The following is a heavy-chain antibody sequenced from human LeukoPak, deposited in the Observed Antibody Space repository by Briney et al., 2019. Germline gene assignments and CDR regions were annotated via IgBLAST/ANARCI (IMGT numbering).Heavy chain of an antibody. CDR3: ARVKAARPYYFDC. J-gene: IGHJ4*02. CDR1: GGSISSGGYY. D-gene: IGHD6-6*01. CDR2: IYHSGST. V-gene: IGHV4-30-2*01. Sequence: SQTLSHTCTVSGGSISSGGYYWSWIRQPPGKGLEWIGYIYHSGSTYYNPSLKSRVTISVDTSKNQFSLKLSSVTAADTAVYYCARVKAARPYYFDCWGQGTLVTVSS.